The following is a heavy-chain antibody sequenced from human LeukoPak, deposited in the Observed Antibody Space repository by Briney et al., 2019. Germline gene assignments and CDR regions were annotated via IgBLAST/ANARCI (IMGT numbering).Heavy chain of an antibody. CDR2: IYYSGST. Sequence: PSETLSLTCTVSGGSISSYYWSWIRQPPGKGLEWIGYIYYSGSTYYNPSLKSRVTISVDTSKNQFSLKLSSVTAADTAVYYCARVQVGGFTNSGLDYWGQGTLVTVSS. CDR1: GGSISSYY. J-gene: IGHJ4*02. D-gene: IGHD2-15*01. CDR3: ARVQVGGFTNSGLDY. V-gene: IGHV4-59*12.